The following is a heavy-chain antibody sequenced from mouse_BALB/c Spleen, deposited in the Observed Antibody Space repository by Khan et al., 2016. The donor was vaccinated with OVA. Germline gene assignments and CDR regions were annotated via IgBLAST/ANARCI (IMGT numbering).Heavy chain of an antibody. CDR2: IYPGNGYT. Sequence: EVQLQESGAELGRPGSSVKLSCKTSGSTFTSYGIKWVKQRPGQGLEWIGYIYPGNGYTEYNERFQGKAILTSDTSSSTAYMQLRSLTSEDSAMXFCTTAYYRYYFDYWGQGTMLTVSS. J-gene: IGHJ2*01. CDR3: TTAYYRYYFDY. V-gene: IGHV1S134*01. CDR1: GSTFTSYG. D-gene: IGHD2-14*01.